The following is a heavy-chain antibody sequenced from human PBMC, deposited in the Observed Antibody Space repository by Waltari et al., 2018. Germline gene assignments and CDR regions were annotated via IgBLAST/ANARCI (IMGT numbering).Heavy chain of an antibody. Sequence: EVQLVESGGGLVKPGGSLRLSCAASGFTFSNAWMSWVRRAPGKGLEWVGRIKSKTDGGTTDYAAPVKGRFTISRDDSKNTLYLQMNSLKTEDTAVYYCTTRYCSSTSCYSGNWGQGTLVTVSS. CDR3: TTRYCSSTSCYSGN. D-gene: IGHD2-2*02. V-gene: IGHV3-15*01. CDR2: IKSKTDGGTT. J-gene: IGHJ4*02. CDR1: GFTFSNAW.